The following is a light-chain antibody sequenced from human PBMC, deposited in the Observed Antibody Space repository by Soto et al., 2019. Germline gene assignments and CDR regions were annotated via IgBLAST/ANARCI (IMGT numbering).Light chain of an antibody. Sequence: EIVLTQSPGTLSLSPGERATLSCRASQFISGNYLAWYQQKPGQAPRLLIYGISSRATGISDRFSGSGSGTVFTLTISRLEPEDFAVYYCQQYGSSPQTFGQGTKVEIK. V-gene: IGKV3-20*01. J-gene: IGKJ1*01. CDR2: GIS. CDR1: QFISGNY. CDR3: QQYGSSPQT.